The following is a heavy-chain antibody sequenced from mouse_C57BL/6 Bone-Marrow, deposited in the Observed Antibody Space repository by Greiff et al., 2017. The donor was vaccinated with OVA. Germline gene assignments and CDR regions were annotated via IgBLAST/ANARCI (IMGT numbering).Heavy chain of an antibody. CDR2: ISSGSSTI. CDR1: GFTFSDSG. Sequence: VQLKQSGGGLVKPGGSLKLSCAASGFTFSDSGMHWVRQAPEKGLEWVAYISSGSSTIYYADTVKGRFTISRDNAKNTLFLQMTSLRSEDTAMYYCARSDYDYYDYWGQGTTLTVSA. D-gene: IGHD2-4*01. CDR3: ARSDYDYYDY. J-gene: IGHJ2*01. V-gene: IGHV5-17*01.